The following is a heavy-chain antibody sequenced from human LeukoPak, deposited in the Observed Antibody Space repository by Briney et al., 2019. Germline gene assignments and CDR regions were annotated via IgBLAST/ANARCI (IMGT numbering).Heavy chain of an antibody. CDR2: IFPVDSDT. J-gene: IGHJ3*02. Sequence: GESLKISCKASGYSFTTYWIGWVRQMPGKGLEWMGIIFPVDSDTRYSPSFQGQVTISADKSISTAYLQWSSLKASDTAMYFCASRVVTPDAFDIWGLGTVVTVSS. CDR3: ASRVVTPDAFDI. V-gene: IGHV5-51*01. CDR1: GYSFTTYW. D-gene: IGHD4-11*01.